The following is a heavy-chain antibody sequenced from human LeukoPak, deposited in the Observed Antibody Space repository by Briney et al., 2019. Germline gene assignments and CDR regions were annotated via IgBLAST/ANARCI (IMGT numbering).Heavy chain of an antibody. Sequence: ASVKVSCKVSGYTHTELSMHWVRQAPGKGLEWMGGFDPEDGETIYAQKFQGRVTMTEDTSTDTAYMELSSLRSEDTAVYYCATGLGNDFWSGYTTSFDYWGQGTLVTVSS. CDR1: GYTHTELS. CDR2: FDPEDGET. V-gene: IGHV1-24*01. D-gene: IGHD3-3*01. CDR3: ATGLGNDFWSGYTTSFDY. J-gene: IGHJ4*02.